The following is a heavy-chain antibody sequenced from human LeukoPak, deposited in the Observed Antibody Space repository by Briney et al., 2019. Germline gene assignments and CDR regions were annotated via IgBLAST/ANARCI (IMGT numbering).Heavy chain of an antibody. CDR2: IYHSGST. J-gene: IGHJ3*02. Sequence: PSETLSLTCAVSGGSISSGGHSWSWIRQPPGKGLEWIGYIYHSGSTYYNPSLKSRVTISVDRSKNQFSLKLSSVTAADTAVYYCARVPTYYDILTGYQVDAFDIWGQGTMVTVSS. D-gene: IGHD3-9*01. CDR1: GGSISSGGHS. V-gene: IGHV4-30-2*01. CDR3: ARVPTYYDILTGYQVDAFDI.